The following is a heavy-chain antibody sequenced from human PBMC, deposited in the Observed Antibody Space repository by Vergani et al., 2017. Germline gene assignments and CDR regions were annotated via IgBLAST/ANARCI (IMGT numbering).Heavy chain of an antibody. V-gene: IGHV3-23*04. J-gene: IGHJ4*02. CDR1: GFTFSSHA. CDR2: IKNTGDST. CDR3: GRGSVNYN. D-gene: IGHD5-24*01. Sequence: EVQLVESGGGIVKPGGSLRLSCVASGFTFSSHAMSWVRQGHGQGLEWVSSIKNTGDSTHYADSVKGRFTISRDNSKNTLYLQMNSLRVEDTAVYYCGRGSVNYNWGQGTLVTVSS.